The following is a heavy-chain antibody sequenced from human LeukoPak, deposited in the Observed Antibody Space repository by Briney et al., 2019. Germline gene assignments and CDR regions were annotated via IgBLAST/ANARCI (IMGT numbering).Heavy chain of an antibody. D-gene: IGHD5-12*01. CDR2: INYSGST. V-gene: IGHV4-59*01. Sequence: SETLSLTCTVSGGSISSYYWSWIRQPPGKGLEWIGYINYSGSTNYNPSLKSRVTISVDTSKNQFSLKLSSVTAADTAVYYCARANFIVATIPYYCYMDVWDKGTTVTVSS. CDR3: ARANFIVATIPYYCYMDV. CDR1: GGSISSYY. J-gene: IGHJ6*03.